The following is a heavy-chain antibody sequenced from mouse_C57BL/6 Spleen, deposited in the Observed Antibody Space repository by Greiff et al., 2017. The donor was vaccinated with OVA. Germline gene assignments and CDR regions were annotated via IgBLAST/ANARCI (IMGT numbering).Heavy chain of an antibody. CDR3: ARIGYYGSSYGFAY. CDR1: GYSFTGYY. V-gene: IGHV1-42*01. D-gene: IGHD1-1*01. J-gene: IGHJ3*01. CDR2: INPSTGGT. Sequence: EVQLQQSGPELVKPGASVKISCKASGYSFTGYYMNWVKQSPEKSLEWIGEINPSTGGTTYNQKFKAKATLTVDKSSSTAYMQLKSLTSEDSAVYYCARIGYYGSSYGFAYWGQGTLVTVSA.